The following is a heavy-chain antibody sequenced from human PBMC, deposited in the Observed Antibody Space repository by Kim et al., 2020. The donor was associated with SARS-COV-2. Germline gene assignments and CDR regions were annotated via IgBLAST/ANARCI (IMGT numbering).Heavy chain of an antibody. CDR3: ARHGSGLRLLTLTDY. D-gene: IGHD5-12*01. V-gene: IGHV4-39*01. J-gene: IGHJ4*02. Sequence: SETLSLTCTVSGGSISSSSYYWGWIRQPPGKGLEWIGSIYYSGSTYYNPSLKSRVTISVDTSKNQFSLKLSSVTAADTAVYYCARHGSGLRLLTLTDYWGQGTLVTVSS. CDR2: IYYSGST. CDR1: GGSISSSSYY.